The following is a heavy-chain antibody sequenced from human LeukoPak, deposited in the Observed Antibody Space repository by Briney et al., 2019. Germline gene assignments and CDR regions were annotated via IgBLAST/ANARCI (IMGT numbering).Heavy chain of an antibody. V-gene: IGHV4-59*08. Sequence: SETLSLTCTVSGASITSYYWSWIRQPPGKGLEWIGYIYYSGSTTYKPSLKSRVTISVDTSKNQFSLKLSSVTAADTAVYYCARAPNDILTGYRDWGQGTLVTVSS. D-gene: IGHD3-9*01. CDR1: GASITSYY. CDR3: ARAPNDILTGYRD. J-gene: IGHJ4*02. CDR2: IYYSGST.